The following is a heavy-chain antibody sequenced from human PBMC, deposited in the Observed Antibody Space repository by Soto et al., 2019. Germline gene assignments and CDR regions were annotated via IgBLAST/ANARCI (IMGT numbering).Heavy chain of an antibody. CDR1: GFTFSSYE. CDR2: ISSSGSTI. Sequence: PGGSLRLSCAASGFTFSSYEMNWVRQAPGKGLECVSYISSSGSTIYYADSVKGRFTISRDNAKNSLYLQMNSLRAEDTAVYYCARDLSSSWVPRYYGMDVWGQGTTVTVSS. V-gene: IGHV3-48*03. D-gene: IGHD6-13*01. J-gene: IGHJ6*02. CDR3: ARDLSSSWVPRYYGMDV.